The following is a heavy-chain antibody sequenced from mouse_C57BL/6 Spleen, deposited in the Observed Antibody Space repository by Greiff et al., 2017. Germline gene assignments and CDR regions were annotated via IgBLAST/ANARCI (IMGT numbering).Heavy chain of an antibody. CDR3: TRLDTTQFAY. V-gene: IGHV1-5*01. CDR2: IYPGNSDT. Sequence: VQLQQSGPVLARPGASVKMSCKTSGYTFTSSWMHWVKQRTGQGLEWIGAIYPGNSDTSYNQKFKGKAKLPAVPSASTAYMELSSLTTEDSAVYYCTRLDTTQFAYWGQETLVTVSA. CDR1: GYTFTSSW. J-gene: IGHJ3*01. D-gene: IGHD2-3*01.